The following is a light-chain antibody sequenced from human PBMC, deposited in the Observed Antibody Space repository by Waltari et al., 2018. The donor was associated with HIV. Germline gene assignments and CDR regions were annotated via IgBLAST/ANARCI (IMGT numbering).Light chain of an antibody. J-gene: IGKJ5*01. Sequence: DIVLTQSPETLSVSLGERAAIHCKSEESVLSPSNNVNYFAWYQQRPGQPPTFLFSKASSRSSGVPARCTASGSRTDFTLTIDDLQADDVAVYFCQQYYSTPTFGRGTQLV. V-gene: IGKV4-1*01. CDR3: QQYYSTPT. CDR2: KAS. CDR1: ESVLSPSNNVNY.